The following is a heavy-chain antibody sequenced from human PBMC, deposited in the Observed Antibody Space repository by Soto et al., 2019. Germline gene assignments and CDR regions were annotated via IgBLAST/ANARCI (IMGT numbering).Heavy chain of an antibody. V-gene: IGHV3-48*02. D-gene: IGHD2-2*01. CDR1: GLTCSSYS. Sequence: EFLSISSAAPGLTCSSYSKNGVRQATGKGLEWISYITSKSTTIKYADSVEGRFTVSRDNAKNSLFLQLNSLRDDDTAVYYCAREQGACSDTSCYPGPYDCWGQGTLVTAPQ. J-gene: IGHJ4*02. CDR2: ITSKSTTI. CDR3: AREQGACSDTSCYPGPYDC.